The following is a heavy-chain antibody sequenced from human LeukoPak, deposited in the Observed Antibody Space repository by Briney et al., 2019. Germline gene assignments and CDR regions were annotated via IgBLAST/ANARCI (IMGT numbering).Heavy chain of an antibody. Sequence: ASVKLSCKASGYTFTSYGISWVRQAPGQGLEWMGWISAYNGNTNYAQKLQGRVTMTTDTSTSTAYMELRSLRSDDTAVYYCARDREGSSWYGGTNWFDPWGQGTLVTVSS. CDR1: GYTFTSYG. CDR2: ISAYNGNT. CDR3: ARDREGSSWYGGTNWFDP. J-gene: IGHJ5*02. V-gene: IGHV1-18*04. D-gene: IGHD6-13*01.